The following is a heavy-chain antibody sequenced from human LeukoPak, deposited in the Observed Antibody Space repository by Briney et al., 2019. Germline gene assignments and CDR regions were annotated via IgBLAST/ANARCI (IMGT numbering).Heavy chain of an antibody. CDR1: GGSISSHY. Sequence: SETLSLTCTVSGGSISSHYWSWIRQPPGKGLEWIGYIYYSGSTNYNPSLQSRVTISVDTSKNQFSLKLSSVTAADTAVYYCARDSSWSAFDYWGQGTLVSVSS. J-gene: IGHJ4*02. V-gene: IGHV4-59*11. CDR2: IYYSGST. CDR3: ARDSSWSAFDY.